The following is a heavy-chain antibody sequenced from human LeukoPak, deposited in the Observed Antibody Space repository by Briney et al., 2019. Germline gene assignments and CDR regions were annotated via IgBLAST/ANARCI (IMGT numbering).Heavy chain of an antibody. D-gene: IGHD3-22*01. V-gene: IGHV3-23*01. CDR2: ISDSGGRT. Sequence: GSLRLSCAVSGITLSNYGMSWVRQAPGKGLEWVAGISDSGGRTNYADSVKGRFTTSRDNPKNTLYLQMNSLRAEDTAVYFCAKRGVVIRVILVGFHKEAYYFDSWCQGALVTVSS. J-gene: IGHJ4*02. CDR1: GITLSNYG. CDR3: AKRGVVIRVILVGFHKEAYYFDS.